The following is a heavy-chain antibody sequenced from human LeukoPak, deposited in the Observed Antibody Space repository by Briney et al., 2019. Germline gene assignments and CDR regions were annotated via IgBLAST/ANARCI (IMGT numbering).Heavy chain of an antibody. Sequence: GGSLRLSCAASGFTFNRYSMNWVRQPPGKGLECGSSISSSSSYIYYTESPKGRFTISRDNAKNSLYLQMNSLRAENTAVYYCARGGYCSSTSCHHFDYWGQGTLVTVSS. J-gene: IGHJ4*02. CDR2: ISSSSSYI. D-gene: IGHD2-2*03. CDR3: ARGGYCSSTSCHHFDY. CDR1: GFTFNRYS. V-gene: IGHV3-21*01.